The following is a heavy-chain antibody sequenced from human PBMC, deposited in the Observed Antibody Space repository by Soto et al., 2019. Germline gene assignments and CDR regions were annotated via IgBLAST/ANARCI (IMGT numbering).Heavy chain of an antibody. CDR2: IHPGDSDT. CDR3: VRPLDNWIPFDY. V-gene: IGHV5-51*01. CDR1: GYNFANYW. D-gene: IGHD1-20*01. Sequence: PGESLKISCKGSGYNFANYWIAWVRQMPGEGLEWMGIIHPGDSDTRYSPPFQGQVIISADKSISTAYLQWTSLKASDTAMYYCVRPLDNWIPFDYWGQGTLVTVSS. J-gene: IGHJ4*02.